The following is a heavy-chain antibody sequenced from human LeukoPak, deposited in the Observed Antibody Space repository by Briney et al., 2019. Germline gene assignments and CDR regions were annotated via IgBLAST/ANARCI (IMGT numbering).Heavy chain of an antibody. D-gene: IGHD6-13*01. CDR1: GYTFTSYG. V-gene: IGHV1-18*01. CDR2: ISAYNGNT. J-gene: IGHJ3*02. CDR3: ARDARGAAAADDPFDI. Sequence: ASVKVSCKASGYTFTSYGISWVRQAPGQGLEWMGWISAYNGNTNYAQKLQGRVTMTTDTSTSTAYMELRSLRSDDTAVYYCARDARGAAAADDPFDIWGQGTMVTVSS.